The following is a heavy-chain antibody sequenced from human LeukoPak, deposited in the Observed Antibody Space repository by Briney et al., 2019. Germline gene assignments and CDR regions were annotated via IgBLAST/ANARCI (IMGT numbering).Heavy chain of an antibody. J-gene: IGHJ4*02. V-gene: IGHV1-69*04. Sequence: SVKVSCKASGGTFSSYAISWVRQAPGQGLEWMGRIIPILGIANYAQKFQGRVTITADKSTSTAYMELSSLRSEDTAVYYRARRSTYYYDSSGYPSGGFDYWGQGTLVTVSS. CDR2: IIPILGIA. D-gene: IGHD3-22*01. CDR3: ARRSTYYYDSSGYPSGGFDY. CDR1: GGTFSSYA.